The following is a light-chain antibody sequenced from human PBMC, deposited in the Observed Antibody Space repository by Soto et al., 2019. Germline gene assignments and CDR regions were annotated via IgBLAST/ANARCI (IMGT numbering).Light chain of an antibody. J-gene: IGLJ3*02. CDR1: SSNIGAAYD. CDR3: QSYDSSLSGWV. CDR2: GNN. Sequence: QSVLTQPPSVSGAPGQKVTISCTRSSSNIGAAYDVHWYQHLPGTAPKLLIYGNNNRPSGVHDRFSGSKSGTSASLAITGLQAEDEADYYCQSYDSSLSGWVFGGGTKVTVL. V-gene: IGLV1-40*01.